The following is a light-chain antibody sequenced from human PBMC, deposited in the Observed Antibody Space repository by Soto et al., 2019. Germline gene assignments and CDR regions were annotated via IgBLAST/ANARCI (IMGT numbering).Light chain of an antibody. V-gene: IGLV2-14*01. J-gene: IGLJ2*01. CDR1: NSDIGAYDY. CDR3: GSYASATLI. Sequence: QSALTQPASVSGSPGQSITISCTGSNSDIGAYDYVSWYQQHPGKPPTLLIYEVTFRPSGVPNRFSGSKSGNTATLTTSGLLTEDEADYYCGSYASATLIFGGGTKVTVL. CDR2: EVT.